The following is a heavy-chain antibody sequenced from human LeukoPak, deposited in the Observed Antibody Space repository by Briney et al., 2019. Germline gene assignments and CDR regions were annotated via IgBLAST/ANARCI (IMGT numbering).Heavy chain of an antibody. J-gene: IGHJ4*02. V-gene: IGHV4-39*01. Sequence: SETLSLTCTVSGGSISSSSYYWGWIRQPPGKGLEWIGSIYYSGSTYCNPSLKSRVTISVDTSKNQFSLKLSSVTAADTAVYYCARVFWSGYYLPYYFDYWGQGTLVTVSS. CDR1: GGSISSSSYY. CDR2: IYYSGST. D-gene: IGHD3-3*01. CDR3: ARVFWSGYYLPYYFDY.